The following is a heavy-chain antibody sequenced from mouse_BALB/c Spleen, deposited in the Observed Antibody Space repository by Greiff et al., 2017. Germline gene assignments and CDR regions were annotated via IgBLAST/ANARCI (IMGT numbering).Heavy chain of an antibody. V-gene: IGHV2-9*02. D-gene: IGHD2-4*01. CDR2: IWAGGST. CDR3: ARSMITTLYAMDY. CDR1: GFSLTSYG. Sequence: QVQLKKSGPGLVAPSQSLSITCTVSGFSLTSYGVHWVRQPPGKGLEWLGVIWAGGSTNYNSALMSRLSISKDNSKSQVFLKMNSLQTDDTAMYYCARSMITTLYAMDYWGQGTSVTVSS. J-gene: IGHJ4*01.